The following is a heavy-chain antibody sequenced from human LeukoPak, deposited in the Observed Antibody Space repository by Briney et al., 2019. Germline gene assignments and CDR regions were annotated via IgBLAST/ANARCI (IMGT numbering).Heavy chain of an antibody. V-gene: IGHV4-59*01. CDR2: IYYSGST. J-gene: IGHJ4*01. Sequence: SETLSLTCAVYGGSFSGYYWSWIRQPPGKGLEWIGYIYYSGSTNYNPSLKSRVTISRDTSKNQFSLKLRSVTAADTAVYYCTSGGMVSGDYWGHGTLVTVSS. CDR1: GGSFSGYY. CDR3: TSGGMVSGDY. D-gene: IGHD2-8*01.